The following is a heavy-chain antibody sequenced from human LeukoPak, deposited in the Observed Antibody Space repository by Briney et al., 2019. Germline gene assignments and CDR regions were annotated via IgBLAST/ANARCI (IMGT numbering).Heavy chain of an antibody. CDR3: ARTILRGVVPYY. J-gene: IGHJ4*02. V-gene: IGHV4-30-4*01. D-gene: IGHD3-10*01. CDR1: GGSISSGDYY. Sequence: SETLSLTCTVSGGSISSGDYYWSWIRQPPGKGLEWIGYIYYSGSTYYNPSLKSRVTISVDTSKNQFSLKLSSVTAADTAVYYCARTILRGVVPYYWGQGTLVTVSS. CDR2: IYYSGST.